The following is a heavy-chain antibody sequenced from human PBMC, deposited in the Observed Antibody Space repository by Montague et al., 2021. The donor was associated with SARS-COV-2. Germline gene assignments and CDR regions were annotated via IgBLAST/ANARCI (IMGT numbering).Heavy chain of an antibody. CDR1: EDSVSSNSAA. D-gene: IGHD6-13*01. J-gene: IGHJ4*02. CDR3: ARGGSWLYYFDY. CDR2: SYYRSKWYN. V-gene: IGHV6-1*01. Sequence: CAISEDSVSSNSAAWNWIRQSPSRGLEWLGRSYYRSKWYNDYAVSVKSRITINPDTSKNQFSLQLNSVTPEDTAVYYCARGGSWLYYFDYWGQGTLVTVSS.